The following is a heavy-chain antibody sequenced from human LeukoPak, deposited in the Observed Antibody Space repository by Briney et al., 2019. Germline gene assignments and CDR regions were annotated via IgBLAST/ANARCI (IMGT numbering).Heavy chain of an antibody. CDR1: GFTFSSYS. CDR2: ISSSSGII. CDR3: ARFYYYYMDV. Sequence: GGSLRLSCAASGFTFSSYSMNWVRQAPGKGLEWVSYISSSSGIIYYADSVKGRFTISRDNAKNSLYLQMNSLRAEDTAVYYCARFYYYYMDVWGKGTTVTVSS. J-gene: IGHJ6*03. V-gene: IGHV3-48*01.